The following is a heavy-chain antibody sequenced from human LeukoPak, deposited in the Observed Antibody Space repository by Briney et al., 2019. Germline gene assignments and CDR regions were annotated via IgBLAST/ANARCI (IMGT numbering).Heavy chain of an antibody. CDR3: ATDQRYALDY. J-gene: IGHJ4*01. Sequence: GGSLRLSCATSGFSFSDYPMNWVRQAPGKGLEWVSNIRTSSEGANLAFYADSVKGRVTFSRDDAKNTLYLHMHSLRDDDTAVYYCATDQRYALDYWGQGILVTVSS. CDR2: IRTSSEGANLA. V-gene: IGHV3-48*02. D-gene: IGHD3-9*01. CDR1: GFSFSDYP.